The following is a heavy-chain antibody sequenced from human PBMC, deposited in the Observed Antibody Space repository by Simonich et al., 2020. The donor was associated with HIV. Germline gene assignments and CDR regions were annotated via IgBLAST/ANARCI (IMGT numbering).Heavy chain of an antibody. V-gene: IGHV4-34*01. D-gene: IGHD1-1*01. CDR1: GGSFSGYY. J-gene: IGHJ5*02. Sequence: QVQLQQWGAGLLKPSETLSLTCAVYGGSFSGYYWSWIRRPQGKGLVWIGEINHSGSTNYNPSLKSRVTISVDTSKNQFSLKLSSVTAADTAVYYCARPAGTGTLGFDPWGQGTLVTVSS. CDR3: ARPAGTGTLGFDP. CDR2: INHSGST.